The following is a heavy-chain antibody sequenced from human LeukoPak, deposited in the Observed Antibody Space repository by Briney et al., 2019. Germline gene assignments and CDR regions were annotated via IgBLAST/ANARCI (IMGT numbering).Heavy chain of an antibody. CDR2: ISYDGSNK. CDR1: GFTFSSYG. V-gene: IGHV3-30*18. CDR3: AKVRRDALDY. Sequence: GGSLRLSCAASGFTFSSYGMHWVRQAPGKGLEWVAVISYDGSNKYYADSVKGRFTISRDNSKNTLYLQMNSLRAEDTAVCYCAKVRRDALDYWGQGTLVTVSS. J-gene: IGHJ4*02. D-gene: IGHD5-24*01.